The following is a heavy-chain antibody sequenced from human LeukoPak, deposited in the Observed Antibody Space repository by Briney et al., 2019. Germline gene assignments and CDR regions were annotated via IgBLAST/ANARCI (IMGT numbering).Heavy chain of an antibody. V-gene: IGHV4-34*01. D-gene: IGHD1-26*01. J-gene: IGHJ5*02. Sequence: SETLSRTCAVSGYSISSGYYWSWIRQPPGKGLEWVGQISHRRSTNYNPSLKSRVTISLDTSKNHFSLSLSSVNAADTAVYYCARGGVGPSTNWFDPWGHGTLVTVSS. CDR1: GYSISSGYY. CDR2: ISHRRST. CDR3: ARGGVGPSTNWFDP.